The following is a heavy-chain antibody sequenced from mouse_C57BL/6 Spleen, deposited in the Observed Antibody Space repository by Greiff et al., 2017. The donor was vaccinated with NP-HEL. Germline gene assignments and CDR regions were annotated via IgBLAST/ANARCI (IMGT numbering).Heavy chain of an antibody. CDR1: GYTFTDYY. CDR2: INPNNGGT. CDR3: ARSDYYGSSYNGFWFAY. V-gene: IGHV1-26*01. D-gene: IGHD1-1*01. J-gene: IGHJ3*01. Sequence: EVQLQQSGPELVKPGASVKISCKASGYTFTDYYMNWVKQSHGKSLEWIGDINPNNGGTSYNQKFKGKATLTVDKSSSTAYMELRSLTSEDSAVYYCARSDYYGSSYNGFWFAYWGQGTLVTVSA.